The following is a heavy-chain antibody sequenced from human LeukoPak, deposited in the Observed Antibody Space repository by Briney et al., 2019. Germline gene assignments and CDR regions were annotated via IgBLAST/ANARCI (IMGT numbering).Heavy chain of an antibody. CDR3: ARSYYDCCSGYDAFDI. V-gene: IGHV1-2*02. CDR1: GYTFTGYY. D-gene: IGHD3-3*01. Sequence: SVKVSCKASGYTFTGYYMHWVRQAPAPGLEWMGWINPNSGGTNYAQKFHVRVTMTRDTSISTAYMKLSRLRSNDTAVYYCARSYYDCCSGYDAFDIWGQGTMVTVSS. CDR2: INPNSGGT. J-gene: IGHJ3*02.